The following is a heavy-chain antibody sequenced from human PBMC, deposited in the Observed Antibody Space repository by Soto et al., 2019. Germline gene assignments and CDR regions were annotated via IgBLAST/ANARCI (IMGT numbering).Heavy chain of an antibody. Sequence: QVQLVESGGGLVKPGGSLRLSCAASGFTFSDYYMSWIRQAPGKGLEWVSYISSSSSYTNYADSVKGRFTISRDNAKNSLYLQMNSLRAADTAVYYCASMGKVGATGLVDYWGQGALDTVSS. J-gene: IGHJ4*02. CDR3: ASMGKVGATGLVDY. CDR1: GFTFSDYY. V-gene: IGHV3-11*06. D-gene: IGHD1-26*01. CDR2: ISSSSSYT.